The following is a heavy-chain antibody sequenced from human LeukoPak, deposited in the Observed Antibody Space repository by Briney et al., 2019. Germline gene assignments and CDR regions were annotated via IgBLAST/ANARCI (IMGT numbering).Heavy chain of an antibody. CDR1: GFTFSSYA. Sequence: PGGSLRLSCAASGFTFSSYAMSWVRQAPGKGLEWVSTITSSGGSTYYADSVKGRFTISRDNSKNTLFLQTNSLRAEDTAVYYCAKGSLTISYAFDIWGKGTMVTVSS. D-gene: IGHD6-6*01. J-gene: IGHJ3*02. CDR3: AKGSLTISYAFDI. V-gene: IGHV3-23*01. CDR2: ITSSGGST.